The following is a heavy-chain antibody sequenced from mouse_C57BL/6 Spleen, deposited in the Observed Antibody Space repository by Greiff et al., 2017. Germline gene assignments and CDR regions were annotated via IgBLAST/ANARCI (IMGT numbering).Heavy chain of an antibody. V-gene: IGHV1-50*01. CDR3: ARMKGGYDAMDY. D-gene: IGHD3-2*02. Sequence: QVPLQQPGAELVKPGASVKLSCKASGYTFTCYWMQWVKQRPGQGLEWIGEIDPSDSYPNYNQKFKGKATLTVDTSSSTAYMQLSSLTSEDSAVYYCARMKGGYDAMDYWGQGTSVTVSS. J-gene: IGHJ4*01. CDR1: GYTFTCYW. CDR2: IDPSDSYP.